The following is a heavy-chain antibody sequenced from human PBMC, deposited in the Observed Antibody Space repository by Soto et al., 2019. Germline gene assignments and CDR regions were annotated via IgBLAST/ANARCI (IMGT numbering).Heavy chain of an antibody. Sequence: SETLSLSCAVSGGSISGGGFSWSWIRQPPGKGLEWIGYILHTGGTQYNPSLKSRVSMSVDKSKNQFSLHLTSVTAADTAVYYCARLQFGEGFDYWGQGALVTVSS. D-gene: IGHD3-10*01. CDR2: ILHTGGT. CDR3: ARLQFGEGFDY. J-gene: IGHJ4*02. CDR1: GGSISGGGFS. V-gene: IGHV4-30-2*01.